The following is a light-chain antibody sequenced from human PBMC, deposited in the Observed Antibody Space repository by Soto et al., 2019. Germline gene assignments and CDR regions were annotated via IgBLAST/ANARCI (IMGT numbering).Light chain of an antibody. CDR3: QSYDSSLSSYV. V-gene: IGLV1-40*01. Sequence: QSVLTQPPSVSGAPGQRVTISCTGSSSNIGAGYDVHWYQQLPGTAPKLLIYSNSNRPSGVPDRFSGSKSGSSASLAITGLQDEDEADYYCQSYDSSLSSYVFGSGTKGTVL. CDR1: SSNIGAGYD. CDR2: SNS. J-gene: IGLJ1*01.